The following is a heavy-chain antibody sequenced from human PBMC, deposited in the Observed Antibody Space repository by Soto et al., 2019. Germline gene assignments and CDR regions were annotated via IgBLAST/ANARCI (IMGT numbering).Heavy chain of an antibody. CDR3: AKNGYYDMGV. J-gene: IGHJ6*02. CDR1: PDSITSNTW. V-gene: IGHV4-4*02. Sequence: SETLSLTCVVSPDSITSNTWWSWVRQPPGRGLEWIGEVSYRGTTNYNPSLKSRLTISIDKSKDQFSLRLTSVTAADTAMYFCAKNGYYDMGVWGQGTTVTVSS. D-gene: IGHD2-8*01. CDR2: VSYRGTT.